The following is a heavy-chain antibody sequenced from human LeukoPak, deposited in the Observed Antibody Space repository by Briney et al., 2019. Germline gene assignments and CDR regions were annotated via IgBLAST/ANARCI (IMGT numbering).Heavy chain of an antibody. V-gene: IGHV3-23*01. D-gene: IGHD3/OR15-3a*01. Sequence: PGGSLRLSCAASGFTFTSYAMSWVRQAPGKGLEWVSAITGTGGSTYYAASVKGRFTVSRDNSKNTLYLQMSSLRAEDTAMYYCAKVRDTRDWYKDAFDIWGQGTRVTASS. CDR3: AKVRDTRDWYKDAFDI. CDR2: ITGTGGST. J-gene: IGHJ3*02. CDR1: GFTFTSYA.